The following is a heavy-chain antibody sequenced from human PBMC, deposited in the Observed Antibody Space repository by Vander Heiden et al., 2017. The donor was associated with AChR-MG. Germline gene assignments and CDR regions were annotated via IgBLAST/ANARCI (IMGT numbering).Heavy chain of an antibody. Sequence: QVQLQQWGAGLLKPSETLSLTCAVYGGSFSGYYWSWIRQPPGKGLEWIGEINHSGSTNYNPSLKSRVTISVDTSKNQFSLKLSSVTAADTAVYYCATSRAYYGSGSYYKRWNLDYWGQGTLVTVSS. D-gene: IGHD3-10*01. J-gene: IGHJ4*02. CDR2: INHSGST. V-gene: IGHV4-34*01. CDR3: ATSRAYYGSGSYYKRWNLDY. CDR1: GGSFSGYY.